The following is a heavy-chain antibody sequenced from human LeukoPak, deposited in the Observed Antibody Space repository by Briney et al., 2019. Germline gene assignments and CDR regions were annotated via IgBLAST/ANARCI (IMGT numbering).Heavy chain of an antibody. CDR3: ARVSGLTGYYLTFDY. J-gene: IGHJ4*02. CDR2: ISYDGSNK. Sequence: GRSLRLSCAASGFTFSSYAMHWVRQAPGKGLEWVAVISYDGSNKYSADSVKGRFTISRDNSKNTLFLQMNSLRAEDTAVYYCARVSGLTGYYLTFDYWGQGTLVTVSS. CDR1: GFTFSSYA. V-gene: IGHV3-30-3*01. D-gene: IGHD3-9*01.